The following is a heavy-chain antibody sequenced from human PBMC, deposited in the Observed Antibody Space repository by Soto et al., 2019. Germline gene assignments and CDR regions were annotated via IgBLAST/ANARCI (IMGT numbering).Heavy chain of an antibody. CDR1: GYSISSGYY. Sequence: SETLSLTCAVSGYSISSGYYWGWIRKPPGKGLEWIGSIYHSGSTYYTPSLKSRVTISVDTSKNQFSLKLSSVTAADTAVYYCARVGGYGMDVWGQGTTGTVSS. V-gene: IGHV4-38-2*01. J-gene: IGHJ6*02. D-gene: IGHD3-10*01. CDR2: IYHSGST. CDR3: ARVGGYGMDV.